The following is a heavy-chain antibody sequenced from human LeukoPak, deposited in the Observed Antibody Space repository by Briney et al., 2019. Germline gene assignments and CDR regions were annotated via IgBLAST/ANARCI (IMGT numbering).Heavy chain of an antibody. D-gene: IGHD6-19*01. CDR2: IKQDGSEK. V-gene: IGHV3-7*04. Sequence: GGSLRLSCAASGFTLSTYWMNWVRQAPGKGLEWVANIKQDGSEKYYVDSVKGRFTISRDNAKNSLYLQMNSLRAEDTAVYYCARQRDSSGWYLGAFDIWGQGTMVTVSS. CDR3: ARQRDSSGWYLGAFDI. J-gene: IGHJ3*02. CDR1: GFTLSTYW.